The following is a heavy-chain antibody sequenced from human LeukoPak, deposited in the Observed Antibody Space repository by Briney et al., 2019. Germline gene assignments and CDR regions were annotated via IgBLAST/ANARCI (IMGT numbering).Heavy chain of an antibody. CDR1: GGSISSTSYY. Sequence: SETLSLTCTVSGGSISSTSYYWGWIRQPPGKGLEWIGSIFYSGSPYYNPSLKSRVTISVDTAMNQFSLRLTPVTAADTAVNYCARLKGVPAADYWGQGTLVTVSS. V-gene: IGHV4-39*01. CDR2: IFYSGSP. J-gene: IGHJ4*02. D-gene: IGHD2-2*01. CDR3: ARLKGVPAADY.